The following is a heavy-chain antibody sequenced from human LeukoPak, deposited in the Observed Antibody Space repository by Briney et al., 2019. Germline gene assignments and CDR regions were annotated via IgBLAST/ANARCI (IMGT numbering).Heavy chain of an antibody. J-gene: IGHJ4*02. D-gene: IGHD2-8*02. V-gene: IGHV3-48*04. CDR2: ITGSSNAA. CDR3: ARDYGWAFDY. Sequence: GRSLRLSCAASGFTFSSYGMHWVRQAPGKGLEWVSYITGSSNAAYYADSVKGRFTISRDNAKNSLYLQMNSLRAEDTAVYYCARDYGWAFDYWGQGTLVTVSS. CDR1: GFTFSSYG.